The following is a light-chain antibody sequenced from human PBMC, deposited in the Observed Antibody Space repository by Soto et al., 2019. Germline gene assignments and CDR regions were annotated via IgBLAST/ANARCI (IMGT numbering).Light chain of an antibody. CDR1: SSDVGSYNL. Sequence: QSALTQPASVSGSPGQSITISCTGTSSDVGSYNLVSWYQHHPGKAPKLMIYEGNKRPSGVSNRFSDSKSGNTASLTISGLQAEDEADYYCSSYTSSSTYVFGTGTKVTVL. V-gene: IGLV2-14*02. J-gene: IGLJ1*01. CDR2: EGN. CDR3: SSYTSSSTYV.